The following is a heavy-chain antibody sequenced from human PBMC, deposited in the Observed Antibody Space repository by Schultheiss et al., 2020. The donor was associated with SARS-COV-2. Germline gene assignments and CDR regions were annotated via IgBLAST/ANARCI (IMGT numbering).Heavy chain of an antibody. CDR3: AKSIAVAVDLFDY. CDR2: ISGSGGST. J-gene: IGHJ4*02. V-gene: IGHV3-23*01. Sequence: GGSLRLSCAASGFTFSNAWMNWVRQAPGKGLEWVSAISGSGGSTYYADSVKGRFTISRDNAKNSLYLQMNSLRAEDTAVYYCAKSIAVAVDLFDYWGQGTLVTVSS. D-gene: IGHD6-19*01. CDR1: GFTFSNAW.